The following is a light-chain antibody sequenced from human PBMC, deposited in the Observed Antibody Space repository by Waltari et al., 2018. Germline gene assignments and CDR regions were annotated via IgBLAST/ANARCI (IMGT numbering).Light chain of an antibody. J-gene: IGLJ2*01. Sequence: SYELTQPPSVSVSPGQTAIITCSGDKLEDKYASWYQQTPGQSPVLVIYQDNRRPSGIPERFSGSTSGNTATLTISGTQAMDEADYYCQAWDRNTYVVFGGGTKLTVL. CDR3: QAWDRNTYVV. CDR1: KLEDKY. V-gene: IGLV3-1*01. CDR2: QDN.